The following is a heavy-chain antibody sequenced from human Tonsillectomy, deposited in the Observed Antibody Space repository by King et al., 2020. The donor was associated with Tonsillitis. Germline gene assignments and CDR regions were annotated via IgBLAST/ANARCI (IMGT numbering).Heavy chain of an antibody. V-gene: IGHV3-11*01. CDR3: ARDFTMGTYYYYGMDV. J-gene: IGHJ6*02. CDR2: ISSSGGTI. D-gene: IGHD3-10*01. Sequence: VQLVQSGGGLVKPGWSLRLSCAASGFTFSDYYMSWILQAPGKGLEWFSYISSSGGTIYYVDSVKGRFTISRDSAKNSLYLQMNSLRAEDTAVYYCARDFTMGTYYYYGMDVWGQGTTVTVSS. CDR1: GFTFSDYY.